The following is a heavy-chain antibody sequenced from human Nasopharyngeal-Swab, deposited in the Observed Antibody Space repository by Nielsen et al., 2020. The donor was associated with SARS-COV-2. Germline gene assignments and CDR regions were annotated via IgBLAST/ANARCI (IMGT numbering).Heavy chain of an antibody. J-gene: IGHJ6*02. D-gene: IGHD3-16*02. CDR1: GFTFSSYA. V-gene: IGHV3-23*01. CDR3: AKETTFGGLIVASDGMDV. Sequence: GESLKISCVVSGFTFSSYAMSWVRQAPGKGLEWVSAISGSGSTTYSADSVTGRFTISRDNSKNTLYLQMNNLRAEDTAVYYCAKETTFGGLIVASDGMDVWGQGTTVTVSS. CDR2: ISGSGSTT.